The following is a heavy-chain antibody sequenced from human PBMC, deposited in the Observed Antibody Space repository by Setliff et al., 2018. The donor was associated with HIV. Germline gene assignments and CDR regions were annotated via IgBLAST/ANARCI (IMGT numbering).Heavy chain of an antibody. CDR3: ARDRRRYDIVTLHYMDV. CDR2: ITSSSNYI. CDR1: GFSFPDAW. J-gene: IGHJ6*03. D-gene: IGHD2-15*01. V-gene: IGHV3-21*01. Sequence: GGSLRLSCAASGFSFPDAWMNWVRQAPGKGLEWVSSITSSSNYIYYADSVKGRFTISRDNAKNSLYLQMNSLRVEDTAMYYCARDRRRYDIVTLHYMDVWGKGTTVTVSS.